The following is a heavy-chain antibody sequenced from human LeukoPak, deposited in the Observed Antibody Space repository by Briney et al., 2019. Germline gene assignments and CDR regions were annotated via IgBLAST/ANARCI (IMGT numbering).Heavy chain of an antibody. CDR1: GGTFSSYA. Sequence: ASVKLSCKASGGTFSSYAISWVRQAPGQGLEWMGGIIPIFGTANYAQKFQGRVTITTDESTSTAYMELSSLSSEDTAVYYCARHPCPGYQLLYQECYFDYWGQGTLVTVSS. D-gene: IGHD2-2*02. CDR3: ARHPCPGYQLLYQECYFDY. V-gene: IGHV1-69*05. CDR2: IIPIFGTA. J-gene: IGHJ4*02.